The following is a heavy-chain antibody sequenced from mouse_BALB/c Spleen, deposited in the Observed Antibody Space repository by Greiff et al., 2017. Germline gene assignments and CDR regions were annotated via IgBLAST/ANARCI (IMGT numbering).Heavy chain of an antibody. CDR2: IRSKSNNYAT. CDR3: VRGLGLDY. CDR1: GFTFNTYA. J-gene: IGHJ2*01. D-gene: IGHD4-1*01. Sequence: EPGGGLVQPKGSLKLSCAASGFTFNTYAMNWVRQAPGKGLEWVARIRSKSNNYATYYADSVKDRFTISRDDSQSMLYLQMNNLKTEDTAMYYCVRGLGLDYWGQGTTLTVSS. V-gene: IGHV10-1*02.